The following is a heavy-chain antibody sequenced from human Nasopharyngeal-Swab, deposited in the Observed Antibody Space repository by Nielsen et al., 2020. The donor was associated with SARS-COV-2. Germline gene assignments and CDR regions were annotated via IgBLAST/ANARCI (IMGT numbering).Heavy chain of an antibody. J-gene: IGHJ3*02. V-gene: IGHV1-69*06. Sequence: WVRQALGQGPEWLGGIIPIFGTANYAQKFQGRVTITVDKSTSTAYMELNSLRSEDTAVYYCARRRSLVPQDAYDIWGQGTMVTVSS. CDR3: ARRRSLVPQDAYDI. D-gene: IGHD2-8*02. CDR2: IIPIFGTA.